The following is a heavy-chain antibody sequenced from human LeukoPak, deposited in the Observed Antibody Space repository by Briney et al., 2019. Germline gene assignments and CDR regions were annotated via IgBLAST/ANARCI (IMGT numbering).Heavy chain of an antibody. CDR3: ARAAAFGGVITNH. Sequence: ASVKVSCKASGYTFTSYDINWVRQATGQGLEWMGWMNPNSGNTGYAQKFQGRVTMTRNTSISTAYMELSSLRSEGTAVYYCARAAAFGGVITNHWGQGTLVTVSS. CDR1: GYTFTSYD. CDR2: MNPNSGNT. J-gene: IGHJ4*02. D-gene: IGHD3-16*02. V-gene: IGHV1-8*01.